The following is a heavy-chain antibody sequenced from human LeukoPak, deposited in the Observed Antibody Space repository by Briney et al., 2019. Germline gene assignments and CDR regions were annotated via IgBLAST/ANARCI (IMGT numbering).Heavy chain of an antibody. J-gene: IGHJ4*02. D-gene: IGHD6-19*01. CDR3: AKAPYSSGWFRFDY. V-gene: IGHV3-30-3*01. CDR2: ISYDGSNK. CDR1: GFTFSSYA. Sequence: GRSLRLSCAASGFTFSSYAMHWVRQAPGKGLEWVAVISYDGSNKYYADSVKGRFTISRDNSKKTLYLQMNSLRAEDTAVYYCAKAPYSSGWFRFDYWGQGTLVTVSS.